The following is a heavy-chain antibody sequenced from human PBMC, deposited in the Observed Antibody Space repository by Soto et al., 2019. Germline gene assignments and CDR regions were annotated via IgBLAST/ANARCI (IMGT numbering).Heavy chain of an antibody. Sequence: SQTLSLTCAISGDSVSSNSAAWNWIRQSPSRGLEWLGRAYYRSKWYNDYAVSVKSRITINPDTSKNQFSLQLNSVTPEDTAVYFCASSAYYYGSGNSFYYNGMDVWGQGTTVTVSS. V-gene: IGHV6-1*01. J-gene: IGHJ6*02. CDR2: AYYRSKWYN. CDR3: ASSAYYYGSGNSFYYNGMDV. D-gene: IGHD3-10*01. CDR1: GDSVSSNSAA.